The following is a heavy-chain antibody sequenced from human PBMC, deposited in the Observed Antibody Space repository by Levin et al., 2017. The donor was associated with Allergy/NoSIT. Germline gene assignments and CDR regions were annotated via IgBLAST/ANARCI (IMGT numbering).Heavy chain of an antibody. Sequence: QSGGSLRLSCAASGFTFDDYAMHWVRQAPGKGLEWVSGISWNSGSIGYADSVKGRFTISRDNAKNSLYLQMNSLRAEDTALYYCAKGRYGVVGANPFDYWGQGTLVTVSS. CDR2: ISWNSGSI. J-gene: IGHJ4*02. CDR1: GFTFDDYA. D-gene: IGHD1-26*01. V-gene: IGHV3-9*01. CDR3: AKGRYGVVGANPFDY.